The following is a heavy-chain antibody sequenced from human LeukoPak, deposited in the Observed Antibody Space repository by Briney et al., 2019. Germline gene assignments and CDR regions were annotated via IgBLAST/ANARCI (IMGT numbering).Heavy chain of an antibody. D-gene: IGHD3-22*01. CDR2: INHSGST. V-gene: IGHV4-34*01. CDR1: GGSFSGYY. J-gene: IGHJ4*02. CDR3: ARAGNRYYYDFSSFYPFDY. Sequence: SETLSLTCAVYGGSFSGYYWSWIRQPPGKGLEWIGEINHSGSTNYNPSLKSRVTISVDTSKNQFSLKLSSVTAADTAVYYCARAGNRYYYDFSSFYPFDYWGQGTLVAVSS.